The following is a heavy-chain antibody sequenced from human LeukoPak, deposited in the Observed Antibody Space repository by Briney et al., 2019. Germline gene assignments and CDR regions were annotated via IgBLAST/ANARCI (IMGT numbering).Heavy chain of an antibody. D-gene: IGHD5-24*01. CDR2: IIPILGIA. CDR1: GGTFSSYA. V-gene: IGHV1-69*04. J-gene: IGHJ4*02. CDR3: ARGDGYSTNFDY. Sequence: AVKVSCKASGGTFSSYAISWVRQAPGQGLEWMGSIIPILGIANYAQKFQGRVTITADKSTSTAYMELSSLRSEDTAVYYCARGDGYSTNFDYWGQGTLVTVSS.